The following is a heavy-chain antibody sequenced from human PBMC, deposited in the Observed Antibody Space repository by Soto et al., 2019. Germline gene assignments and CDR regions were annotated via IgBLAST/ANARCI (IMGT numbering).Heavy chain of an antibody. D-gene: IGHD3-10*01. J-gene: IGHJ4*02. CDR1: GGSISSSSYY. V-gene: IGHV4-39*01. CDR3: ARHASYYYGSGSPLDY. CDR2: IYYSGST. Sequence: QLQLQESGPGLVKPSETLSLTCTVSGGSISSSSYYWGWIRQPPGKGLEWIGSIYYSGSTYYNPSLKSRVTLSVDTSKNQFSLKLSSVTAADTAVYYCARHASYYYGSGSPLDYWGQGTLVTVSS.